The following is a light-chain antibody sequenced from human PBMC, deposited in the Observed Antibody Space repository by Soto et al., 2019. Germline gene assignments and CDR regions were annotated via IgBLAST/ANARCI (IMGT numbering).Light chain of an antibody. CDR1: NIGSKS. CDR3: QVWDSSSDLSNYVV. J-gene: IGLJ2*01. Sequence: SYELTQPPSVSVAPGKTARITCGGNNIGSKSVHWYQQKPGQAPVLVIYYDSDRPSGIPERFSGSNSGNTATLTISRVEAGDEADYYCQVWDSSSDLSNYVVFGGGTKLTVL. V-gene: IGLV3-21*04. CDR2: YDS.